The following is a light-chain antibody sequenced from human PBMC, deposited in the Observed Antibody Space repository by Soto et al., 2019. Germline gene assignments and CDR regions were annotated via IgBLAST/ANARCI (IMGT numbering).Light chain of an antibody. J-gene: IGKJ1*01. V-gene: IGKV1-39*01. Sequence: DVQMTQSPSSLSASVGDSVTITCRSSQTVKTYLNWYQHKPGKAPQLLIYASSRLQTDVASRFSGSGSGTYFSLTISSLQPEDFATYYCQQTSTTPGTFGQGTKVEIK. CDR2: ASS. CDR1: QTVKTY. CDR3: QQTSTTPGT.